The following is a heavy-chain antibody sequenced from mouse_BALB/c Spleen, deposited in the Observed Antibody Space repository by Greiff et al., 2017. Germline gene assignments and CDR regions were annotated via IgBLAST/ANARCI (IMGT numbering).Heavy chain of an antibody. V-gene: IGHV1S22*01. Sequence: LQQPGSELVRPGASVKLSCKASGYTFTSYWMHWVKQRPGQGLEWIGNIYPGSGSTNYDEKFKSKATLTVDTSSSTAYMQLSSLTSEDSAVYYCTRVKGDYYEYDSRGDYYAMDYWGQGTSVTVSS. CDR2: IYPGSGST. D-gene: IGHD2-4*01. CDR3: TRVKGDYYEYDSRGDYYAMDY. CDR1: GYTFTSYW. J-gene: IGHJ4*01.